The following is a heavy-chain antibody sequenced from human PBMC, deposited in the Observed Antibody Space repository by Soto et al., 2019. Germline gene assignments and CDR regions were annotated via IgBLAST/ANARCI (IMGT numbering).Heavy chain of an antibody. J-gene: IGHJ6*03. CDR2: INAGNGNT. V-gene: IGHV1-3*01. Sequence: QVQLVQSGAEVKTPGASVMVSCKASGYTITSYVMHWVRQAPGQRLEWMGWINAGNGNTKYSQKFQDRVTITRDTSASTAYMELSSLRSEDTAVYYCARETGYCSGGSCYSYYYYYMDVWGKGTTVTVSS. CDR1: GYTITSYV. CDR3: ARETGYCSGGSCYSYYYYYMDV. D-gene: IGHD2-15*01.